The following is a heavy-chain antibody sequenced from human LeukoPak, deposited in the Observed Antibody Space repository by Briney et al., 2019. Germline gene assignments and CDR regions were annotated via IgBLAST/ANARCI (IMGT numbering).Heavy chain of an antibody. V-gene: IGHV3-30*04. CDR2: ISFDGNNE. CDR3: ARPKWITTMILVIPELGY. D-gene: IGHD3-22*01. Sequence: GGSLRLSCAASGFTFSNYAMHWVRQAPGKGLEWVALISFDGNNEYYADSVKGRFTISRDNSKNTLYLQMNSLRAEDTAVYSFARPKWITTMILVIPELGYWGQGSRLTVSS. CDR1: GFTFSNYA. J-gene: IGHJ4*02.